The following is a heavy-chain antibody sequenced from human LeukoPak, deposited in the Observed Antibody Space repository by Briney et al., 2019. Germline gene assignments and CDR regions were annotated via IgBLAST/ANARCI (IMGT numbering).Heavy chain of an antibody. J-gene: IGHJ4*02. CDR2: IIPIFGTA. V-gene: IGHV1-69*06. D-gene: IGHD1-1*01. CDR1: GGTFSSYA. CDR3: ASSLDPKTFDY. Sequence: ASVKVSCKASGGTFSSYAISWVRQAPGQGLEWMGGIIPIFGTANYAQKFQGRVTITADKYTSTAYMELSSLRSEDTAVYYCASSLDPKTFDYWGQGTLVTVSS.